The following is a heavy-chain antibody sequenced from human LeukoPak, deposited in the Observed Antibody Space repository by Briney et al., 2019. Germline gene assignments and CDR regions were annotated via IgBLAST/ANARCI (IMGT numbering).Heavy chain of an antibody. V-gene: IGHV3-23*01. Sequence: PRGSLRLSCAASGFTFSSYAMSWVRQAPGKGLEWVSAISGSGGSTYYADSVKGRFTISRDNSKNTLYLQMNSLRAEDTAVYYCARGYDFWSGYLDYWGQGTLVTVSS. J-gene: IGHJ4*02. CDR1: GFTFSSYA. CDR2: ISGSGGST. CDR3: ARGYDFWSGYLDY. D-gene: IGHD3-3*01.